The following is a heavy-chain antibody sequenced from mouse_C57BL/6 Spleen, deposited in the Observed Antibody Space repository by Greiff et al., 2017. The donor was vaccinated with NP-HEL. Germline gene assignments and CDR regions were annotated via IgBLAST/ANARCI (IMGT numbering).Heavy chain of an antibody. Sequence: EVHLVESGPGMVKPSQSLSLTCTVTGYSITSGYDWHWIRHFPGNKLEWMGYISYSGSTNYNPSLKSRISITHDTSKNHFFLKLNSGTTEDTDTYDCAREGIYGNRGWFAYWGQGTLVTVSA. J-gene: IGHJ3*01. CDR1: GYSITSGYD. CDR2: ISYSGST. V-gene: IGHV3-1*01. D-gene: IGHD2-1*01. CDR3: AREGIYGNRGWFAY.